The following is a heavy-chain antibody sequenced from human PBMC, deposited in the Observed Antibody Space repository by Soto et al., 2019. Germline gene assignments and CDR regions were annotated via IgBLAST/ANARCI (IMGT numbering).Heavy chain of an antibody. Sequence: RSLTCTVSGGSISSSSYYWGWIRQPPGKGLEWIGSIYYSGSTYYNPSLKSRVTISVDTSKNQFSLKLSSVTAADTAVYYCARHNKAYDAFDIWGQGTMVTVSS. V-gene: IGHV4-39*01. J-gene: IGHJ3*02. CDR3: ARHNKAYDAFDI. CDR2: IYYSGST. CDR1: GGSISSSSYY.